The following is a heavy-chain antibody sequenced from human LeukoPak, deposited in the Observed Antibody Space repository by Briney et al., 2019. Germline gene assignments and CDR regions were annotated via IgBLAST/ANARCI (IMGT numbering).Heavy chain of an antibody. CDR3: AKPRPSYSSSWYDH. V-gene: IGHV3-23*01. CDR1: GFTFTSYA. CDR2: ISGSGGST. Sequence: GGSLRLSCAASGFTFTSYAMSWVRQAPGKGLEWVSAISGSGGSTYYADSVKGRFTISRDNSKNTLYLQMNSPRAEDTAVYYCAKPRPSYSSSWYDHWGQGTLVTVSS. D-gene: IGHD6-13*01. J-gene: IGHJ5*02.